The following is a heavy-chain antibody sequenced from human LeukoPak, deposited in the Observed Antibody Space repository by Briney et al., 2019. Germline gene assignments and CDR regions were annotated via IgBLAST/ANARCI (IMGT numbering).Heavy chain of an antibody. V-gene: IGHV3-23*01. D-gene: IGHD6-19*01. J-gene: IGHJ6*02. CDR3: AKDLVRGSGWYDYYYGMDV. Sequence: PGGSLRLSCAASGFTFSSYAMIWVRQAPGKGLEWVSAISGSGGSTYYADSVKGRFTISRDNSKNTLYLQMNSLRAEDTAVYYCAKDLVRGSGWYDYYYGMDVWGQGTTVTVSS. CDR2: ISGSGGST. CDR1: GFTFSSYA.